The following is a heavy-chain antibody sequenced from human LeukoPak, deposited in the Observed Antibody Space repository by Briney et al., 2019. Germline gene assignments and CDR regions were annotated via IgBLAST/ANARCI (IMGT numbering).Heavy chain of an antibody. D-gene: IGHD6-13*01. CDR3: ARRLAAAGAFDI. CDR2: ISGSGGST. J-gene: IGHJ3*02. CDR1: GFTFSSYA. V-gene: IGHV3-23*01. Sequence: EGSLRLSCAASGFTFSSYAMSWVRQAPGKGLEWVSAISGSGGSTYYADSVKGRFTISRDNSKNTLYLQMNSLRAEDTAVYYCARRLAAAGAFDIRGQGTMVTVSS.